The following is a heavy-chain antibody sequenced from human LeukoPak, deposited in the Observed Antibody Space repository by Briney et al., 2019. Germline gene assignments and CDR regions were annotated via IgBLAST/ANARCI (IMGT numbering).Heavy chain of an antibody. D-gene: IGHD1/OR15-1a*01. V-gene: IGHV3-74*01. J-gene: IGHJ3*02. CDR3: ARGWNTTPRSGFDI. Sequence: PGGSLRLSCAASEFTISRYWMHWVRQAPGKGLVWVSNINNDGSITTYADSVKGRFTISRDNVKNTLFLQMNSLGAEDTALYYCARGWNTTPRSGFDIWGLGTMVTVPS. CDR2: INNDGSIT. CDR1: EFTISRYW.